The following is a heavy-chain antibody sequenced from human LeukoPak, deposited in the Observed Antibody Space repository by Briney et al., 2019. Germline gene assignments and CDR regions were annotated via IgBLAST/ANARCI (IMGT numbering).Heavy chain of an antibody. D-gene: IGHD4/OR15-4a*01. CDR2: IDDDGSTTT. Sequence: PGGSLRLSCAASGFTFSSYWMHWGRQAPGKGLMWVSRIDDDGSTTTDYADSVKGRFTISRDNAKNTVYLQMNSLRAEDTAVYYCARDAKKRWDFDYWGQGTLVTVSS. CDR1: GFTFSSYW. V-gene: IGHV3-74*01. J-gene: IGHJ4*02. CDR3: ARDAKKRWDFDY.